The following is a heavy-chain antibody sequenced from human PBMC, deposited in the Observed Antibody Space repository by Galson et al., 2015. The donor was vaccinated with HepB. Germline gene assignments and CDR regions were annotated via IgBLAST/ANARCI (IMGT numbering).Heavy chain of an antibody. CDR3: TRLGDFSGYSSS. CDR1: GFTFSGSA. D-gene: IGHD6-13*01. J-gene: IGHJ4*02. CDR2: FRSKASDYAT. V-gene: IGHV3-73*01. Sequence: SLRLSCAASGFTFSGSAIHWVRQASGKGLEWVGRFRSKASDYATAYAASLKGRFTISRDDSKNTAFLHMNSLKTEDTAVYFCTRLGDFSGYSSSWGQGTLVTVSS.